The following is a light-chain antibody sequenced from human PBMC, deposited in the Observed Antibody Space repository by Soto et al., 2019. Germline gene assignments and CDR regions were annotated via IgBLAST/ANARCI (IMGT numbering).Light chain of an antibody. Sequence: NFMLTQPHSVSESPGKTITLSCTRSSDSIATYFVQWYQLRPGSAPTTVIYEDKQRPSGVPDRFSGSKSGTSASLAISGLQSEDEADYYCAAWDDSLNGYVVFGGGTKLTVL. J-gene: IGLJ2*01. CDR2: EDK. CDR3: AAWDDSLNGYVV. CDR1: SDSIATYF. V-gene: IGLV6-57*04.